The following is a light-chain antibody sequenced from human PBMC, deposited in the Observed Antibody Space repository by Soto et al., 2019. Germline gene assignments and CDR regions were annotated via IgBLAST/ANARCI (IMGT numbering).Light chain of an antibody. CDR2: GTD. CDR1: QRVSSSY. CDR3: QQYGSSSWT. Sequence: EIVLTQSPGTLSLSPGERATLSCRASQRVSSSYLAWYQQKPGQAPRLLIYGTDSRATAIPDRFSGSGSGTDFTLTISRLETEDFAVDYCQQYGSSSWTFGQGTKVEIK. J-gene: IGKJ1*01. V-gene: IGKV3-20*01.